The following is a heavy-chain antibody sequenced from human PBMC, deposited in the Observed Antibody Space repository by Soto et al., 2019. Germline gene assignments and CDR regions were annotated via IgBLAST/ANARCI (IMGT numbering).Heavy chain of an antibody. CDR2: IIPIFGTS. J-gene: IGHJ6*02. D-gene: IGHD6-13*01. CDR1: GGTFSSYA. Sequence: ASVKVSCKASGGTFSSYAISWVRQAPGQGLEWMGGIIPIFGTSNYAQKFQGRVTITADESTSTAYMELSSLRSEDTAVYYCAADRIAAAGTRYYYYGMDVWGQGTTVTVSS. CDR3: AADRIAAAGTRYYYYGMDV. V-gene: IGHV1-69*13.